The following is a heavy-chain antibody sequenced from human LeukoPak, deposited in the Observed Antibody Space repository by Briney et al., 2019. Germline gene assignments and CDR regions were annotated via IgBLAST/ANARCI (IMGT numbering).Heavy chain of an antibody. D-gene: IGHD6-13*01. CDR2: ISPTGSTT. Sequence: GGSLRLSCAASGFSFISYAMSWVRQAPGKGLEWVSRISPTGSTTSYADSVKGRFTVSRDNAKNTLYLQVNNLRAEDTAVYYCARGPSSNWSGLDFWGQGTLLTVSS. V-gene: IGHV3-74*01. CDR1: GFSFISYA. J-gene: IGHJ4*02. CDR3: ARGPSSNWSGLDF.